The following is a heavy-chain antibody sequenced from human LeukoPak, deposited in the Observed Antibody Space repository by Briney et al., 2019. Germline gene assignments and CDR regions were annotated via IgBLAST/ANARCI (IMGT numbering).Heavy chain of an antibody. CDR1: GFTFSDYY. CDR3: ARLSRAQLPSFDY. J-gene: IGHJ4*02. Sequence: GGSLRLSCAASGFTFSDYYMSWIRQAPGKGLEWVSYISSSSSYTNYADSVKGRFTISRDNAKNSLYLQVNSLRAEDTAVYYCARLSRAQLPSFDYWGQGTLVTVSS. D-gene: IGHD2-2*01. V-gene: IGHV3-11*06. CDR2: ISSSSSYT.